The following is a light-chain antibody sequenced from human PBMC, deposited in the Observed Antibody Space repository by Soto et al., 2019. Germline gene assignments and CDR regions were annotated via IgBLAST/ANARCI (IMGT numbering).Light chain of an antibody. J-gene: IGKJ1*01. V-gene: IGKV4-1*01. Sequence: DIVMTQSTDSLAVSLGERATINCKSSQSVLYSSNNKNYLAWYQQKPGQPPKLLIYWASTRESGVPDRFSGSGSGTDFTLAISSLQAEDVAVYYCQQYYSTPTFGQGTKVDI. CDR2: WAS. CDR1: QSVLYSSNNKNY. CDR3: QQYYSTPT.